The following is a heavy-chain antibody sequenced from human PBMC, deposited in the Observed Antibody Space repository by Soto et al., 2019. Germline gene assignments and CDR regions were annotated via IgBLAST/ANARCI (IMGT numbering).Heavy chain of an antibody. J-gene: IGHJ6*02. D-gene: IGHD3-10*01. CDR2: FDPEDGET. Sequence: ASVKVSCKVSGYTLTELSMHWVRQAPGKGLEWMGGFDPEDGETIYAQKFQGRVTMTEYTSTDTAYMELSSLRSEDTAVYYCATPGRLRGVIDGMDVWGQGTTVTVSS. CDR3: ATPGRLRGVIDGMDV. V-gene: IGHV1-24*01. CDR1: GYTLTELS.